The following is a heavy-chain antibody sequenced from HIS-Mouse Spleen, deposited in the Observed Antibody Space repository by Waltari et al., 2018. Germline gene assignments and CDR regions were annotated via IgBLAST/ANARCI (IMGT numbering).Heavy chain of an antibody. CDR3: ASLELTGFDY. J-gene: IGHJ4*02. Sequence: QVQLQQWGAGLLKPSETLSLTCAVYGGSFSGYYWSWIRQPPGKGLEWIGEINHSGSTNSNPSLKSRVTISVDTSKNQFSLKLSSVTAADTAVYYCASLELTGFDYWGQGTLVTVSS. V-gene: IGHV4-34*01. CDR2: INHSGST. D-gene: IGHD1-26*01. CDR1: GGSFSGYY.